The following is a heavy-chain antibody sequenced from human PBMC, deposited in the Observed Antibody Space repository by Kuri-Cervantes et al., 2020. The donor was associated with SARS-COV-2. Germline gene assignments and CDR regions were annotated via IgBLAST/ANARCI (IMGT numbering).Heavy chain of an antibody. CDR3: ARHVRAYGMDV. CDR2: INHSGST. CDR1: GGSFSGYY. Sequence: SETLSLTCAVYGGSFSGYYWSWIRQPPGKGLEWIGEINHSGSTNYNPSLKSRVTVSVDTSKNQFSLKLSSVTAADTAVYYCARHVRAYGMDVWGQGTTVTVSS. V-gene: IGHV4-34*01. J-gene: IGHJ6*02. D-gene: IGHD3-10*01.